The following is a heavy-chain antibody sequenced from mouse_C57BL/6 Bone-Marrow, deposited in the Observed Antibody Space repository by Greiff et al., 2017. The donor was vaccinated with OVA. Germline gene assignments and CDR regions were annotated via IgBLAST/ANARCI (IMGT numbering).Heavy chain of an antibody. Sequence: QVQLKQSGAELARPGASVKMSCKASGYTFTSYTMHWVKQRPGQGLEWIGYINPSSGYTKYNQKFKDKATLTADNSSSTDYMPLSSLTSEDSAVYCCARYYDSSAWFAYWGQGTLVTVSA. CDR3: ARYYDSSAWFAY. CDR2: INPSSGYT. CDR1: GYTFTSYT. V-gene: IGHV1-4*01. J-gene: IGHJ3*01. D-gene: IGHD1-1*01.